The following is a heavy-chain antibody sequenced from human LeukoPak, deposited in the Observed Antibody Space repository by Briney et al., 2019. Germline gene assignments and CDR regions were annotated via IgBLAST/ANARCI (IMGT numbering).Heavy chain of an antibody. CDR3: ARDPGGSLVGARYGFDY. D-gene: IGHD1-26*01. CDR2: ISDSPIY. Sequence: GGSLRLSCTASGFAFDRHAMSWVRQAPGKGLEWVSAISDSPIYADSVKGRFTISRDNAKNSLYLQMNSLRAEDTAVYYCARDPGGSLVGARYGFDYWGQGTLVTVSS. CDR1: GFAFDRHA. J-gene: IGHJ4*02. V-gene: IGHV3-21*01.